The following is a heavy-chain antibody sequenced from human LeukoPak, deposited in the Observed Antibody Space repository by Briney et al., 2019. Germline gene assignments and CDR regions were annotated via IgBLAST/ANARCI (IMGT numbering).Heavy chain of an antibody. J-gene: IGHJ5*02. CDR3: ARDVYNYASTFDH. V-gene: IGHV3-9*01. D-gene: IGHD3-22*01. Sequence: PGGSLRLSCAASGVTFDDYAMHWVRQAPGKGLEWVSGISWNSGSIDYADSVKGRFTISRDNSKNTLYLQMNSLRAEDTAVYYCARDVYNYASTFDHWGQGTLVTVSS. CDR1: GVTFDDYA. CDR2: ISWNSGSI.